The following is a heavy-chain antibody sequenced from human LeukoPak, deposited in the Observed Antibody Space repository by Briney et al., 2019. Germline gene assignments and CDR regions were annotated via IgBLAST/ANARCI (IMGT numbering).Heavy chain of an antibody. V-gene: IGHV4-59*01. CDR1: GGSITSNY. CDR3: ARNLVVPPSAIGGDWFDP. Sequence: SETLSLTCTVSGGSITSNYWTWIRQPPGKGLERIGYIHYSGSTNYNPSLKSRVTISVDTSKNQLSLKLSSVTAADTAVYYCARNLVVPPSAIGGDWFDPWGQGTLVTVSS. J-gene: IGHJ5*02. CDR2: IHYSGST. D-gene: IGHD2-2*02.